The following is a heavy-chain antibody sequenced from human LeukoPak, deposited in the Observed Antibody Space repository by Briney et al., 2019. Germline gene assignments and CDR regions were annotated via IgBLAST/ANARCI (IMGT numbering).Heavy chain of an antibody. CDR3: ARAYSSGWYTLIGY. D-gene: IGHD6-19*01. Sequence: GGSLRLSCAASGFTFSSYSMIWVLQAPGKGLEWVSSISSGSSSIYYADSVKGRFTISRDNAKNSLYLQMNSLRAEDTAVYYCARAYSSGWYTLIGYWGQGTLVTVSS. CDR1: GFTFSSYS. J-gene: IGHJ4*02. V-gene: IGHV3-21*01. CDR2: ISSGSSSI.